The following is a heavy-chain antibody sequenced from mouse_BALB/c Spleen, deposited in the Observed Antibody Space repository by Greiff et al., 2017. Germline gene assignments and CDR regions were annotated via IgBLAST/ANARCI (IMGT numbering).Heavy chain of an antibody. V-gene: IGHV5-17*02. D-gene: IGHD3-2*01. CDR2: ISSGSSTI. CDR1: GFTFSSFG. Sequence: EVKLVESGGGLVQPGGSRKLSCAASGFTFSSFGMHWVRQAPEKGLEWVAYISSGSSTIYYADTVKGRFTISRDNPKNTLFLQMSSLRSEDTAMYYCATLDSSGYYAMDYWGQGTSVTVSS. J-gene: IGHJ4*01. CDR3: ATLDSSGYYAMDY.